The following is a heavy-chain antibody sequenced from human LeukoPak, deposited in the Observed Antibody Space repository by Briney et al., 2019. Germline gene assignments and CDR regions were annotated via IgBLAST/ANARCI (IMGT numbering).Heavy chain of an antibody. Sequence: ETLSLTCAVHGGSFSGYHWNWVRQSPGKGLEWVSSISSSSSNKYYADSVKGRFTISRDNAKNSLYLQMNSLRAEDTAVYYCARVAGYCDSTSNCYSDFWGQGTLVTVSS. CDR2: ISSSSSNK. CDR1: GGSFSGYH. D-gene: IGHD2-2*01. J-gene: IGHJ4*02. V-gene: IGHV3-21*01. CDR3: ARVAGYCDSTSNCYSDF.